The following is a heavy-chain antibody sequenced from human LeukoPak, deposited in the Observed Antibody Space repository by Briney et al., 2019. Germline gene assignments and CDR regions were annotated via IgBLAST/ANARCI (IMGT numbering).Heavy chain of an antibody. CDR2: MNPNSGNT. CDR1: GYTFTSYD. CDR3: ARGRVLLWFEELKSYWFDP. V-gene: IGHV1-8*01. Sequence: ASVKVSCKASGYTFTSYDINWVRQATGQGLEWMGWMNPNSGNTGYAQKFRGRVTMTRNTSISTAYMELSSLRSEDTAVYYCARGRVLLWFEELKSYWFDPWGQGTLVTVSS. D-gene: IGHD3-10*01. J-gene: IGHJ5*02.